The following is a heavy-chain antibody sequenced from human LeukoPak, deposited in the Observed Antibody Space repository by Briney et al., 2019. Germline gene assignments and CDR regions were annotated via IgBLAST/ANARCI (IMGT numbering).Heavy chain of an antibody. V-gene: IGHV3-74*01. CDR3: ARRVAAVAGTSSLDH. J-gene: IGHJ5*02. CDR1: GFTFSNYW. Sequence: PGGSLRLSCAASGFTFSNYWMHWVRQAPGKGLVWVSRINSDGSSTSYADYVKGRFTISRDNAKNTLYLQMNSLRAEDTAVYYCARRVAAVAGTSSLDHWGQGTLATVSS. D-gene: IGHD6-19*01. CDR2: INSDGSST.